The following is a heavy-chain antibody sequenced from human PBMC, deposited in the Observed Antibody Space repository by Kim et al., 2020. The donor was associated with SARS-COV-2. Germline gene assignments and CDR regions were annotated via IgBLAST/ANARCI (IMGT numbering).Heavy chain of an antibody. Sequence: ASVKVSCKVSGYTLTELSMHWVRQAPGKGLEWMGGFDPEDGETIYAQKCQGRVTMTEDTSTDTAYMELSSLRSEDTAVYYCATAPAVAGPPYYYYYGMDVWGQGTTVTVS. D-gene: IGHD6-19*01. CDR3: ATAPAVAGPPYYYYYGMDV. J-gene: IGHJ6*02. CDR2: FDPEDGET. V-gene: IGHV1-24*01. CDR1: GYTLTELS.